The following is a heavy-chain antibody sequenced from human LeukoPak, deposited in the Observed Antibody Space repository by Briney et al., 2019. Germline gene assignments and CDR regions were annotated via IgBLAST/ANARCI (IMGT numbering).Heavy chain of an antibody. V-gene: IGHV5-51*01. Sequence: GESLKISCKGSGYSFTSYWIGRVRQMPGKGLEWMGIIYPGDSDTRYSPSFQGQVTISADKSISTAYLQWRSLRASDTAMYYCARTGPYSGSYYVDYWGQGTLVTVSS. J-gene: IGHJ4*02. CDR2: IYPGDSDT. CDR1: GYSFTSYW. CDR3: ARTGPYSGSYYVDY. D-gene: IGHD1-26*01.